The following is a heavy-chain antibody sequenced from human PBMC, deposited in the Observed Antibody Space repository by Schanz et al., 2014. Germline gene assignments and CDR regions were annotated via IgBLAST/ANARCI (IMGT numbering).Heavy chain of an antibody. V-gene: IGHV3-30*02. CDR1: GFTFSRFG. CDR2: VWSDGNTK. CDR3: AKDTGYCHGGACYCFEY. D-gene: IGHD2-8*02. J-gene: IGHJ4*02. Sequence: QVHLVESGGGVVQPGGSLRLSCAASGFTFSRFGMHWVRQAPGKGPEWVALVWSDGNTKYYVDSVKGRFSISRDNSQNTLYLQMDSLRPEDTAVYFCAKDTGYCHGGACYCFEYWGLGILXTVSS.